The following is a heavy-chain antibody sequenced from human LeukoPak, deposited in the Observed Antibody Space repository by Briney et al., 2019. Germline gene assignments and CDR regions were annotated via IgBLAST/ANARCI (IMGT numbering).Heavy chain of an antibody. CDR1: GYTFTSYG. CDR3: ARVYCSSTSCYIPDWFDR. Sequence: ASVKVSCKASGYTFTSYGISWVRQAPGQGLEWMGWISAYNGNTNYAQKLQGRVTMTTDTSTSTAYMELRSLRSDDTAVYYCARVYCSSTSCYIPDWFDRWGQGTLVTVSS. J-gene: IGHJ5*02. D-gene: IGHD2-2*02. V-gene: IGHV1-18*01. CDR2: ISAYNGNT.